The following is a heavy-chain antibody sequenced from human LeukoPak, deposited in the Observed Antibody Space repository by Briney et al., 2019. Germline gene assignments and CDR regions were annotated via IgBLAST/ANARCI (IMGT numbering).Heavy chain of an antibody. CDR1: GYSISSGYY. CDR3: ARGRIAVAGTYYYYMDV. J-gene: IGHJ6*03. D-gene: IGHD6-19*01. V-gene: IGHV4-61*02. CDR2: IYTSGST. Sequence: SSETLSLTCTVSGYSISSGYYWGWIRQPAGKGLEWIGRIYTSGSTNYNPSLKSRVTISVDTSKNQFSLKLSSVTAADTAVYYCARGRIAVAGTYYYYMDVWGKGTTATVSS.